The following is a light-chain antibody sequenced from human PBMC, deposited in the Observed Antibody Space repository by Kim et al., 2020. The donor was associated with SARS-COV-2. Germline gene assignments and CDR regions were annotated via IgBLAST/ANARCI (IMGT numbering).Light chain of an antibody. CDR3: QQYNSDSSVT. Sequence: GDSVTITCRASQSISSWLAWYQQKPGNAPKVLIYDASSLKSGVPSRFSGSGSGTEFTLTISSLQHDDFATYYCQQYNSDSSVTFGGGTKVDIK. CDR1: QSISSW. V-gene: IGKV1-5*01. CDR2: DAS. J-gene: IGKJ4*01.